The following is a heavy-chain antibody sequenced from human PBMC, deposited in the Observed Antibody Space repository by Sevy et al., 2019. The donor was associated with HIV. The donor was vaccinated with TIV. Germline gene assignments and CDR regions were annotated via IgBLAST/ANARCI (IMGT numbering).Heavy chain of an antibody. CDR1: GGSFSGYY. Sequence: SETLSLTCAVYGGSFSGYYWSWIRQPPGKGLEWVGEINHSGSTNYNPSLKSRVTISVDTSNNQLSLKLSSVTAADTAVYYCARHCSSSSCSHAFDIWGQGTMVTVSS. CDR2: INHSGST. D-gene: IGHD2-2*01. V-gene: IGHV4-34*01. J-gene: IGHJ3*02. CDR3: ARHCSSSSCSHAFDI.